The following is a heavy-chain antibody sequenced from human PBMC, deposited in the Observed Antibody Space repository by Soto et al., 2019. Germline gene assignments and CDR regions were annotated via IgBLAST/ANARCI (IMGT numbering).Heavy chain of an antibody. CDR1: GYTFTSYA. CDR2: INAGNGNT. V-gene: IGHV1-3*01. CDR3: ARDIGQWPPYYFDY. Sequence: ASVKVSCKASGYTFTSYAMHWVRQAPGQRLEWMGWINAGNGNTKYSQKFRGRVTITRDTSASTAYMELSSLRSEDTAVYYCARDIGQWPPYYFDYWGQGTLVTVSS. D-gene: IGHD6-19*01. J-gene: IGHJ4*02.